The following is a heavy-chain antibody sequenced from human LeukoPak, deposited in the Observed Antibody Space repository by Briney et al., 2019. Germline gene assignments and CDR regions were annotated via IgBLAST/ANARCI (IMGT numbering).Heavy chain of an antibody. V-gene: IGHV3-48*02. J-gene: IGHJ4*02. CDR3: ARGGYDFDY. CDR1: GFXISNFW. CDR2: ISTSSSTI. Sequence: GGSLRLSCAASGFXISNFWMHWVRQAPGKGLEWVSYISTSSSTIYYADSVKGRFTVSRDNAKNSLYLQMNSLRDEDTAVYYCARGGYDFDYWGQGTLVTVSS. D-gene: IGHD5-12*01.